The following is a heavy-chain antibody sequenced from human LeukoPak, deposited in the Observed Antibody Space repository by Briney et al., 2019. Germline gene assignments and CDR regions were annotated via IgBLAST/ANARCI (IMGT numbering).Heavy chain of an antibody. J-gene: IGHJ4*02. CDR2: IYTSGST. V-gene: IGHV4-4*07. D-gene: IGHD1-14*01. CDR3: ARGTPVRPFDY. CDR1: GGSISSYY. Sequence: PSETLSLTCTVSGGSISSYYWSWIRQPAGKGLEWIGRIYTSGSTNYNPSLKSRVTISVDKSKNQFSLKLSSVTAADTAVYYCARGTPVRPFDYWGQGTLVTVSS.